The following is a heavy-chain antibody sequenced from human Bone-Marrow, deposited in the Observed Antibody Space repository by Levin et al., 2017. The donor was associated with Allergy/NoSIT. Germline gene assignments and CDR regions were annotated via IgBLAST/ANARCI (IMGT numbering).Heavy chain of an antibody. CDR3: AKDRGKGAASRPTS. V-gene: IGHV3-23*01. J-gene: IGHJ5*02. Sequence: GGSLRLSCAASGFRFNDYAMSWVRQAPGKGLEWVSAISGSGGPTYYADSVKGRFTLSRDNSKNTLYLQMNSLSAEDTAVYFCAKDRGKGAASRPTSWGQGALVTVSS. CDR2: ISGSGGPT. D-gene: IGHD6-13*01. CDR1: GFRFNDYA.